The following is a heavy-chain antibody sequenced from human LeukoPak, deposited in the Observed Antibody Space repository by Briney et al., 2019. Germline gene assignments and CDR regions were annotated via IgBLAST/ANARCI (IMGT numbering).Heavy chain of an antibody. D-gene: IGHD5-12*01. J-gene: IGHJ4*02. CDR2: ISGSGGST. Sequence: PGGSLRLSRAASGFTFSSYAMSWVRQAPGKGLEWVSAISGSGGSTYYADSVKGRFTISRDNSKNTLYLQMNSLRAEDTAVYYCAKEGPYSGYDPTATYFDYWGQGTLVTVSS. CDR3: AKEGPYSGYDPTATYFDY. CDR1: GFTFSSYA. V-gene: IGHV3-23*01.